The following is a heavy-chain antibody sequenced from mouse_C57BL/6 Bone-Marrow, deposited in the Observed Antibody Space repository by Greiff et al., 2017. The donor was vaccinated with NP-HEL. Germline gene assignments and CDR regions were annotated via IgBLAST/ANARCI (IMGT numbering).Heavy chain of an antibody. J-gene: IGHJ2*01. D-gene: IGHD3-2*02. CDR3: ATAQATLFDY. V-gene: IGHV1-26*01. CDR1: GYTFTDYY. CDR2: INPNNGGT. Sequence: EVQLQQSGPELVKPGASVKISCKASGYTFTDYYMNWVKQSHGKSLEWIGDINPNNGGTSYNQKFKGKATLTVDKSSSTAYMELRRLTSEDSAVYYCATAQATLFDYWGQGTTLTVSS.